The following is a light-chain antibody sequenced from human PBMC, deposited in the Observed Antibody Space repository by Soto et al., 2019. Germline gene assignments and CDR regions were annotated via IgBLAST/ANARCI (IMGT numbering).Light chain of an antibody. CDR1: QSVSSSY. CDR2: GAS. CDR3: QQSGGSPRYT. Sequence: EIVLTQSPGTLSLSPGERATLSCRASQSVSSSYLAWYQQKPGQAPRLLIYGASSRATGIADRFSGSGSGTDFTLTISRLDPEDFAVYYCQQSGGSPRYTSGQGTKLEIK. V-gene: IGKV3-20*01. J-gene: IGKJ2*01.